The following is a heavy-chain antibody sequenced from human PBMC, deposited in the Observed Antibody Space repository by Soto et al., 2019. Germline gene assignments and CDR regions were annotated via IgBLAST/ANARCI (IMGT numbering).Heavy chain of an antibody. Sequence: QVQLVESGGGVVQPGRSLRLSCAASGFTFSSYAMHWVRQAPGKGLEWVAVISYDGSNKYYADSVKGRFTISRDNSKNTLYLQMNSLRAEDTAVYYCARDRSGYDPRYYYYGMDVW. CDR2: ISYDGSNK. D-gene: IGHD5-12*01. CDR1: GFTFSSYA. V-gene: IGHV3-30-3*01. J-gene: IGHJ6*01. CDR3: ARDRSGYDPRYYYYGMDV.